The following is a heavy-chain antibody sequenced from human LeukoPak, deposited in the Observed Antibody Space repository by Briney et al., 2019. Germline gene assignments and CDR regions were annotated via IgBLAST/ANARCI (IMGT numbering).Heavy chain of an antibody. Sequence: PSETLSLTCAVYGVSFSSYYWTWIRQSPGKGLEWIGEIHHSGSTKYNPSLKRRVTTSVDTSKNQFSLKLSSVTAADTAVYYCARGTSDRRSSSCLDYWGQGSLVTVSS. CDR1: GVSFSSYY. CDR3: ARGTSDRRSSSCLDY. D-gene: IGHD2-2*01. CDR2: IHHSGST. J-gene: IGHJ4*02. V-gene: IGHV4-34*01.